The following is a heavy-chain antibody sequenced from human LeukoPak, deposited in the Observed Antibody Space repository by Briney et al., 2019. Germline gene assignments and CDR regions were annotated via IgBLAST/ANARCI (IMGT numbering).Heavy chain of an antibody. D-gene: IGHD3-22*01. V-gene: IGHV1-18*01. J-gene: IGHJ4*02. Sequence: ASVKVSCKASRYTFTSYGISWVRQAPGQGLEWMGWISAYNGNTNYAQKLQGRVTITADKSTSTAYMELSSLRSEDTAVYYCARTTYYYDSSGYPTAGYYFDYWGQGTLVTVSS. CDR3: ARTTYYYDSSGYPTAGYYFDY. CDR2: ISAYNGNT. CDR1: RYTFTSYG.